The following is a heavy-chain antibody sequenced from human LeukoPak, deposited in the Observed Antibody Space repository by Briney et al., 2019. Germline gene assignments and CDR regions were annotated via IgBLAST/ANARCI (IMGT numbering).Heavy chain of an antibody. D-gene: IGHD2-8*01. CDR2: ISAYNGNT. Sequence: TSVKVSCKASGYTFTSYGISWVRQAPGQGLEWMGWISAYNGNTNYAQKLQGRVTMTTDTSTSTAYMELRSLRSDDTAVYYCARGDPIVLMGAFDIWGQGTMVTVSS. CDR1: GYTFTSYG. J-gene: IGHJ3*02. CDR3: ARGDPIVLMGAFDI. V-gene: IGHV1-18*01.